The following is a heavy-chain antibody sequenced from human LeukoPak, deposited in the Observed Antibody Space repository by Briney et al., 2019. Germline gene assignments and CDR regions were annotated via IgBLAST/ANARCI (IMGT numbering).Heavy chain of an antibody. V-gene: IGHV3-66*01. CDR1: GFTVSTNY. J-gene: IGHJ4*02. Sequence: GGSLRLSRAASGFTVSTNYMSWVRQAPGKGLECVSLIYSGGGTYYADSVKGRFTISRDNAKNSLYLQMNSLRAEDTAVYYCARAPTVPAALLPYFDYWGQGTLVTVSS. CDR3: ARAPTVPAALLPYFDY. D-gene: IGHD2-2*01. CDR2: IYSGGGT.